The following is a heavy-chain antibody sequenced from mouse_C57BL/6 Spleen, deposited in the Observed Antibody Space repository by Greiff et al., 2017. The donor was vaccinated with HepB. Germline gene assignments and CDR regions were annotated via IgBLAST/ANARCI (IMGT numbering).Heavy chain of an antibody. CDR2: IDPETGGT. V-gene: IGHV1-15*01. Sequence: VKLVESGAELVRPGASVTLSCKASGYTFTDYEMHWVKQTPVHGLEWIGAIDPETGGTAYNQKFKGKAILTADKSSSTAYMELRSLTSEDSAVYYCTRGGGSSFYYWGQGTTLTVSS. J-gene: IGHJ2*01. CDR3: TRGGGSSFYY. D-gene: IGHD1-1*01. CDR1: GYTFTDYE.